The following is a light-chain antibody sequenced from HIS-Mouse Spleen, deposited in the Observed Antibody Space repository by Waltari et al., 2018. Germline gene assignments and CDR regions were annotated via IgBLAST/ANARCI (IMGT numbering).Light chain of an antibody. V-gene: IGLV2-23*01. CDR2: EGS. J-gene: IGLJ3*02. CDR3: CSYAGSSTLV. Sequence: QSALTQPASVSGSPGQSITIPCPGTRSHVGSYNLVSWYQQHPGKAPKLMIYEGSKRPSGVSNRFSGSKSGNTASLTISGLQAEDEADYYCCSYAGSSTLVFGGGTKLTVL. CDR1: RSHVGSYNL.